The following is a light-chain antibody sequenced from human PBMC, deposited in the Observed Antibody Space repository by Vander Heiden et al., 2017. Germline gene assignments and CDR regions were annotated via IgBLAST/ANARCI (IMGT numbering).Light chain of an antibody. CDR2: GAS. CDR1: QSVNNNY. V-gene: IGKV3-20*01. Sequence: EILLTQSPGTLSLSQGESATLSCRASQSVNNNYLAWYQQKPGQAPRVLIYGASSRATGIPVRFSGSGSGTDFTLTISRLEPEDFAVYSCQQYGSSPFTFGQGTKLEIK. J-gene: IGKJ2*01. CDR3: QQYGSSPFT.